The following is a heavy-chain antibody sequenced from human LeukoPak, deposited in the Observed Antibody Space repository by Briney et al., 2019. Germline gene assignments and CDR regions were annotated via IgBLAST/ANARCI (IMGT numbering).Heavy chain of an antibody. V-gene: IGHV3-23*01. J-gene: IGHJ4*02. CDR2: ISGSGGST. Sequence: GGSLRLSCAASGFTFSSYAMSWVRQAPGKGLGWVSVISGSGGSTYHADSVKGRFTISRDNSKNTLYLQMNSLRAEDTAVYYCAKALTTTERIFDYWGQGTLITVSS. CDR1: GFTFSSYA. CDR3: AKALTTTERIFDY. D-gene: IGHD4-17*01.